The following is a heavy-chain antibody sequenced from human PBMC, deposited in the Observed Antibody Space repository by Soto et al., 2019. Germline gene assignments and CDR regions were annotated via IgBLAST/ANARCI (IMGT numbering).Heavy chain of an antibody. CDR3: ARYKTLRYCSSTSCRPPYGMDV. Sequence: PGGSLRLSCAASGFTFSSYEMNWVRQAPGKGLEWVSYISSSGSTIHYADSVKGRFTISRDNAKNSLYLQMNSLRAEDTAVYYCARYKTLRYCSSTSCRPPYGMDVWGQGTTVTVSS. D-gene: IGHD2-2*01. J-gene: IGHJ6*02. V-gene: IGHV3-48*03. CDR2: ISSSGSTI. CDR1: GFTFSSYE.